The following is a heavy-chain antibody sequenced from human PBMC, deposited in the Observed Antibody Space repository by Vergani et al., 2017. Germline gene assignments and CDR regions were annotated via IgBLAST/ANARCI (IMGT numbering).Heavy chain of an antibody. CDR2: IYYSGST. CDR1: GGSISSYY. J-gene: IGHJ4*02. Sequence: QVQLQESGPGLVKPSETLSLTCTVSGGSISSYYWSWIRQPPGKGLEWIGYIYYSGSTNYNPSLKSRVTISVDTSKNQFSLKLSSVTAADTAVYYCARDEGGHDYWGQGTLVTVSS. D-gene: IGHD3-16*01. CDR3: ARDEGGHDY. V-gene: IGHV4-59*01.